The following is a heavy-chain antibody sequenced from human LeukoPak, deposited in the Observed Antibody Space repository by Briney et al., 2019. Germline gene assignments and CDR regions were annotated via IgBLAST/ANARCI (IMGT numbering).Heavy chain of an antibody. CDR2: IWYDGSNK. CDR1: GFTFSSYG. V-gene: IGHV3-33*01. J-gene: IGHJ4*02. Sequence: QPGGSLRLSCAASGFTFSSYGMHWVRQAPGKGLEWVAVIWYDGSNKYYADSVKGRFTISRDNSKNTLYLQMNSLRAEDTAVYYCARDGITLSRWLQFSWYFDYWGQGTLVTVSS. D-gene: IGHD5-24*01. CDR3: ARDGITLSRWLQFSWYFDY.